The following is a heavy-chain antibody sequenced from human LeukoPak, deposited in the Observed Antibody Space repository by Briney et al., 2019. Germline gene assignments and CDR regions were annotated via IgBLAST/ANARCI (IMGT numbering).Heavy chain of an antibody. Sequence: PGGSLRLSCAASGFTFRNYELNWVGQAPGKGLRGSSCISNSGSTIYYADSGRGRFTISTDNARNSLYLQMNTLRAEDTAVYYCARADMAVVPVFDYWGQGTLVTVSS. CDR2: ISNSGSTI. CDR1: GFTFRNYE. CDR3: ARADMAVVPVFDY. D-gene: IGHD6-19*01. J-gene: IGHJ4*02. V-gene: IGHV3-48*03.